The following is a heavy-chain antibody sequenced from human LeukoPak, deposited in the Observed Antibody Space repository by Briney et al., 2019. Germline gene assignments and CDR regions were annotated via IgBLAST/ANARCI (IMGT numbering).Heavy chain of an antibody. CDR2: IIPIFGTA. D-gene: IGHD6-19*01. CDR3: ARDKAGTMDY. V-gene: IGHV1-69*13. Sequence: GASVKVSCKASGGTFSSYAISWVRQAPGQGLEWMGGIIPIFGTANYAQKFHGRVTITADESTSTAYMELSSLRSEDTAVYYCARDKAGTMDYWGQGTLVTVSS. J-gene: IGHJ4*02. CDR1: GGTFSSYA.